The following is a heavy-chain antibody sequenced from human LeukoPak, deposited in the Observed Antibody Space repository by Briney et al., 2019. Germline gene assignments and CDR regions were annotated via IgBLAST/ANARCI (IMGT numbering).Heavy chain of an antibody. CDR2: ISGYNGDT. CDR3: ARDKSGYSGSYYDY. D-gene: IGHD1-26*01. J-gene: IGHJ4*02. CDR1: GYTFSRYG. Sequence: ASVKVSCKASGYTFSRYGISWVRQAPGQGLEWMGWISGYNGDTNYAQNFQGRVTMTTDTSTGTAYMELRSLRSDDTAVYYCARDKSGYSGSYYDYWGQGTLVTVSS. V-gene: IGHV1-18*01.